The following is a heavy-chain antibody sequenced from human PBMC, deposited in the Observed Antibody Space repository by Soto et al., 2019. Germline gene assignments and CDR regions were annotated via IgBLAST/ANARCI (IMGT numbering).Heavy chain of an antibody. CDR2: IMPVFDSP. Sequence: QVQLVQSGAEVKKSGSSVKVSCEASGGPFSTFAINWLRQAPGQGPEWMGGIMPVFDSPKYAQKFQGSVTITADGPTSTSYMELSSLTSEDTAVYYCARGWRDSSCSLTGPIDYWGPGARVTVSS. D-gene: IGHD3-22*01. J-gene: IGHJ4*02. CDR3: ARGWRDSSCSLTGPIDY. CDR1: GGPFSTFA. V-gene: IGHV1-69*01.